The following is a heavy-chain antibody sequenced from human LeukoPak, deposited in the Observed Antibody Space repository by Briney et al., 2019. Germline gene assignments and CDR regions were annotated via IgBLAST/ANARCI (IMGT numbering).Heavy chain of an antibody. V-gene: IGHV3-33*08. CDR3: VLAADVPVDAFDI. CDR1: GFTFSSYA. J-gene: IGHJ3*02. D-gene: IGHD6-13*01. Sequence: PGGSLRLSCAASGFTFSSYAMHWVRQAPGKGLEWVAVIWYDGSNKYYADSVKGRFTISRDNSKNTLYLQMNSLRAEDTAAYYCVLAADVPVDAFDIWGQGTMVTVSS. CDR2: IWYDGSNK.